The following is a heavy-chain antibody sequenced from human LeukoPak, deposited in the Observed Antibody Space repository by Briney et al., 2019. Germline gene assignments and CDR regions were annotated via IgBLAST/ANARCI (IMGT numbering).Heavy chain of an antibody. Sequence: GESLKISCMGSGYSFTSYWIGWVRQMPGKGLEWMGIIYPGDSDTRYSPSFQGQVTISADQSISTAYLQWSSLRASDTAMYYCARYVVVVAAGFDYYYMDVWGKGTTVTVSS. V-gene: IGHV5-51*01. CDR3: ARYVVVVAAGFDYYYMDV. CDR1: GYSFTSYW. D-gene: IGHD2-15*01. CDR2: IYPGDSDT. J-gene: IGHJ6*03.